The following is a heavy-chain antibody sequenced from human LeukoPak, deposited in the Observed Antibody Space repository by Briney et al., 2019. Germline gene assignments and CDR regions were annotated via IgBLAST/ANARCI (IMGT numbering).Heavy chain of an antibody. Sequence: GGCLRLSCAASVFNFSSHPMNWVRQAPWKGLEWVSGISGSGGSTYYADSVKGRFTISRDNSKNTLYLQMNSLRAEDTAVYYCAKDYYDSSGYSLHFDYWGQGTLVTVSS. V-gene: IGHV3-23*01. D-gene: IGHD3-22*01. J-gene: IGHJ4*02. CDR1: VFNFSSHP. CDR2: ISGSGGST. CDR3: AKDYYDSSGYSLHFDY.